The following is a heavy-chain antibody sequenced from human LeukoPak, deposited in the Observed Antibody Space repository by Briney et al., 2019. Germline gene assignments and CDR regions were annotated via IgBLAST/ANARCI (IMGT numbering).Heavy chain of an antibody. CDR3: ARGPSSGWGAEYFQH. J-gene: IGHJ1*01. CDR2: IRSKAYGGTI. V-gene: IGHV3-49*04. CDR1: GFSFSSYA. Sequence: GGSPRLSCAASGFSFSSYAMSWVRQAPGKGLEWVGFIRSKAYGGTIQYAASVKGRFTISRDDSKSIAYLQMNSLKTEDTAVYYCARGPSSGWGAEYFQHWGQGTLVTVSS. D-gene: IGHD6-19*01.